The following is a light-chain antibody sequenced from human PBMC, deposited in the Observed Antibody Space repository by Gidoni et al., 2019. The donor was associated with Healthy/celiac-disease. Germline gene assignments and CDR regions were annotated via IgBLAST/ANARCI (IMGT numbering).Light chain of an antibody. J-gene: IGKJ2*01. CDR1: QSISSW. V-gene: IGKV1-5*03. Sequence: DIQMTQSPSTLSASVGDRVTITCRASQSISSWLAWYQQKPGKAPKLLIYRASSLASGVPSRFSGSGSGTEFTLTIRSLQPDDFATYYCQQYNSPGTFGQGTKLEIK. CDR2: RAS. CDR3: QQYNSPGT.